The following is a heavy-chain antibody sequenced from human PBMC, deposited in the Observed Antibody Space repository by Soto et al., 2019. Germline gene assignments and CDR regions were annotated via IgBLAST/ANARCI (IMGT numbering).Heavy chain of an antibody. J-gene: IGHJ2*01. Sequence: GGSLRLSCAASGFTFSSYGMHWVRQAPGKGLEWVAVIWYDGSNKYYADSVKGRFTISRDNSKNTLYLQMNSLRAEDTAVYYCARVGHIVVVPAAYIDLWGRGILVTGSS. V-gene: IGHV3-33*01. CDR1: GFTFSSYG. D-gene: IGHD2-2*01. CDR2: IWYDGSNK. CDR3: ARVGHIVVVPAAYIDL.